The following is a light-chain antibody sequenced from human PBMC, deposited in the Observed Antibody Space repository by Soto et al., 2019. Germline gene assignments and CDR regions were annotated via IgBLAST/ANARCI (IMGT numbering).Light chain of an antibody. CDR1: SSDIGTYDY. Sequence: QSALTQPASVSGSPGQSITISCTGTSSDIGTYDYASWYQQSPGKAPKLLISDVTHRPSGVSSRFSGSKSGNTASLTIAGLQAEDEADYYCSSYTGTSNVVAFGGGTKVTVL. J-gene: IGLJ2*01. CDR2: DVT. V-gene: IGLV2-14*01. CDR3: SSYTGTSNVVA.